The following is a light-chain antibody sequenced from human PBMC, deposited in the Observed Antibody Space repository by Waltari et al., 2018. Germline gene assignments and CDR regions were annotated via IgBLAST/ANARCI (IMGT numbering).Light chain of an antibody. CDR3: QQYNDWPRT. CDR2: GAS. CDR1: QSVSSN. Sequence: EIVMTQSPATLSVSPGERATLSCGASQSVSSNSVWYQQTPGQAPRLLIYGASTRAPGIPARFSGSGSGTYFTLTISSLQPEDFAVYYCQQYNDWPRTFGQGTKLEI. J-gene: IGKJ2*01. V-gene: IGKV3-15*01.